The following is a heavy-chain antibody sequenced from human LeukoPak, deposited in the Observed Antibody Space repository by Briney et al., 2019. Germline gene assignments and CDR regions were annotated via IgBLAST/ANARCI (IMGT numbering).Heavy chain of an antibody. CDR2: IYHSGST. D-gene: IGHD2-2*01. J-gene: IGHJ4*02. V-gene: IGHV4-38-2*02. CDR1: GYSISSGYY. Sequence: SETLSLTCTVSGYSISSGYYWGWIRQPPGKGLEWIGSIYHSGSTYYHPSLKSRVTISVDTSKNQFSLKVTSVTAADTAVYYCARDCSSTSCPWDYWGQGTLVTVSS. CDR3: ARDCSSTSCPWDY.